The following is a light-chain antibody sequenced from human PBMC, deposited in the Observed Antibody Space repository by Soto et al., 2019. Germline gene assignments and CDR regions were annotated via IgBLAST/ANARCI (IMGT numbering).Light chain of an antibody. CDR2: EVS. V-gene: IGKV2D-29*02. CDR3: MQSTQLPPT. CDR1: QSLLHITGETF. Sequence: DVVMTQTPLSLSVAPGQPASISCKSSQSLLHITGETFLFWYLQKPGQSPQRLIYEVSTRVSGVPDRVSGSGSGTDFTREISRVETDDVGIYYCMQSTQLPPTFGQGTRLGIE. J-gene: IGKJ5*01.